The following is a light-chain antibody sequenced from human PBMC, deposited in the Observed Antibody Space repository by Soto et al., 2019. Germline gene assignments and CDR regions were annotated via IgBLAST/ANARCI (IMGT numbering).Light chain of an antibody. CDR2: AAS. CDR1: QSISSY. V-gene: IGKV1-39*01. CDR3: QQRSTWPT. J-gene: IGKJ5*01. Sequence: DIQMTQSPSSLSASVGDRVTITCRASQSISSYLNWYQQKPGKAPKLLIYAASSLQSGVPSRFSGSGSGTDFTLTISSLEPEDFALYYCQQRSTWPTFGQGTRLEIK.